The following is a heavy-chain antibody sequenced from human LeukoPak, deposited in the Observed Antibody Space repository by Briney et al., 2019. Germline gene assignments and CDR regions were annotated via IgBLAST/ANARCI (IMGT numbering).Heavy chain of an antibody. J-gene: IGHJ3*02. V-gene: IGHV4-34*01. CDR1: GGSFSGYY. CDR2: INHSGST. Sequence: PSETLSLTCAVYGGSFSGYYWSWIRQPPGKGLEWIGEINHSGSTNYNPSLKSRVTISVDTSKNQFSLKLSSVTAADTAVYYCASLSRGNLVVYTFDIWGQGTMVTVSS. CDR3: ASLSRGNLVVYTFDI. D-gene: IGHD2-8*01.